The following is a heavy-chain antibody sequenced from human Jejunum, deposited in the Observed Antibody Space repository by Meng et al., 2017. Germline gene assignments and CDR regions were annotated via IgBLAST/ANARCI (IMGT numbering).Heavy chain of an antibody. J-gene: IGHJ4*02. CDR2: INTYSGVP. D-gene: IGHD2-2*01. V-gene: IGHV1-2*06. CDR3: ASNVDCTSTSCYAY. CDR1: GYTFTGYY. Sequence: QVQLVQSGSEVKKPGASVKVSCKASGYTFTGYYMHWVREAPGQGLEWMGRINTYSGVPNYAQKCQGRVTMTTDTSINTAYMELSGLSSDDTALYYCASNVDCTSTSCYAYWGQGTLVTVSS.